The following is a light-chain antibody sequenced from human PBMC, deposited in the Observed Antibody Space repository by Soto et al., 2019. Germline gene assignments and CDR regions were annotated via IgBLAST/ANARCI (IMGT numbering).Light chain of an antibody. Sequence: QSALTQPASVSGSPGQSITISCTGTSNDIGYYNYVSWYQQHPGKAPKLIIYEVTKRPSGVSDRFSGSKSGNTASLTVSGLQAEDEADYYCSSHTSSSDYVFGTGTTLTVL. V-gene: IGLV2-14*01. J-gene: IGLJ1*01. CDR2: EVT. CDR1: SNDIGYYNY. CDR3: SSHTSSSDYV.